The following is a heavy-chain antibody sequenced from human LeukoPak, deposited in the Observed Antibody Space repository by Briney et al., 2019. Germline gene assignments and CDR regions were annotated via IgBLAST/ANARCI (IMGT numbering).Heavy chain of an antibody. J-gene: IGHJ4*02. CDR3: ARQDTMGPDY. Sequence: SETLSLTCTVSGGSISSSSYYWGWIRQPPGKGLEWIGSIYYSGSTYYNPSLKSRVTISVDTSKNQFSLKLSSVTAADTAVYYCARQDTMGPDYWGQGTLVTVSS. D-gene: IGHD3-10*01. V-gene: IGHV4-39*01. CDR2: IYYSGST. CDR1: GGSISSSSYY.